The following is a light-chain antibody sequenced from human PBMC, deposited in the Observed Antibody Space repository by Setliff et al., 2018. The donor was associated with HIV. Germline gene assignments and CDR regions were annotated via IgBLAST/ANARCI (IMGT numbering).Light chain of an antibody. Sequence: QAVVTQEPSLTVSPGGTVTLTCGSSTGAVTSGNYPYWFQQKPGQAPRTLIYETINKQSWTPARFSGSLVGGKAALTLSGAQPEDEAEYYCLLSYSGGIWVFGGGTKVTVL. CDR1: TGAVTSGNY. CDR3: LLSYSGGIWV. J-gene: IGLJ3*02. CDR2: ETI. V-gene: IGLV7-46*01.